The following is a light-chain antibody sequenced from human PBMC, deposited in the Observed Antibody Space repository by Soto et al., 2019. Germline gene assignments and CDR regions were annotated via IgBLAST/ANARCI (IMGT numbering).Light chain of an antibody. CDR2: GAS. Sequence: EIAMTQSPGTLSLSPGERATPSCRTSQSVRSSHLAWYQQKPGQAPRLIIYGASSRATGIPDRFSGSGSGTDFTLTICRLEPEDFAVYHCQQYSSSPLTFGGGTKVDIK. CDR3: QQYSSSPLT. J-gene: IGKJ4*01. CDR1: QSVRSSH. V-gene: IGKV3-20*01.